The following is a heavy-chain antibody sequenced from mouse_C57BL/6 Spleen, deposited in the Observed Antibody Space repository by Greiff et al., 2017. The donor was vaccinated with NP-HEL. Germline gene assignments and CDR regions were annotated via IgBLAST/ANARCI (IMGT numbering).Heavy chain of an antibody. Sequence: QVQLQQPGAELVKPGASVKMSCKASGYTFTSYWITWVKQRPGQGLEWIGDIYLGSGSTNYNEKFKSKATLTVDTPSSTAYMQLSSLTSEDSAVYYCAIYCDYDGVDYWGQGTTLTVSS. D-gene: IGHD2-4*01. CDR1: GYTFTSYW. CDR2: IYLGSGST. J-gene: IGHJ2*01. CDR3: AIYCDYDGVDY. V-gene: IGHV1-55*01.